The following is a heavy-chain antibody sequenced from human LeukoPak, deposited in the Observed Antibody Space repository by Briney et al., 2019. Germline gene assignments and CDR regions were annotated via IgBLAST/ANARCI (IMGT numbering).Heavy chain of an antibody. Sequence: SETLSLTCTVSGGSISSYYWSWIRQPPGKGLEWIGYIYYSGSTNYNPSLKSRVTISVDTSKNQFSLKLSSVTAADTAVYYCARDTFWSGYFDYWGQGTLVTVS. J-gene: IGHJ4*02. CDR2: IYYSGST. CDR3: ARDTFWSGYFDY. V-gene: IGHV4-59*01. CDR1: GGSISSYY. D-gene: IGHD3-3*01.